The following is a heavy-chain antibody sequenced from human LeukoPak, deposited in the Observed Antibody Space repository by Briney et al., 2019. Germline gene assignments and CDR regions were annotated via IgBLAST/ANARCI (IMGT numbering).Heavy chain of an antibody. D-gene: IGHD6-13*01. CDR2: IYTSGST. J-gene: IGHJ4*02. CDR1: GDSISSYY. Sequence: SETLSLTCTVSGDSISSYYWSWIRQPAGKGLEWIGRIYTSGSTNYNPSLKSRVTMSVDTSKNQFSLKLSSVTAADTAVYYCARDSPLAAAGIFDYWGQGTLVTISS. V-gene: IGHV4-4*07. CDR3: ARDSPLAAAGIFDY.